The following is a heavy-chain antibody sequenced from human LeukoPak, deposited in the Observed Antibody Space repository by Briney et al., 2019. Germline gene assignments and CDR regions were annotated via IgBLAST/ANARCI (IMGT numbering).Heavy chain of an antibody. J-gene: IGHJ4*02. CDR2: INHSGST. V-gene: IGHV4-34*01. CDR3: ARVSVFPPAHSSGWNRSPFRY. D-gene: IGHD6-19*01. CDR1: GGSFSGYY. Sequence: SETLSLTCAVYGGSFSGYYWSWIRQPPGKGLEWIGEINHSGSTNYNPSLKSRVTISVDTSKNPFSLKLSSVTAADTAVYYCARVSVFPPAHSSGWNRSPFRYWGQGTLVTVSS.